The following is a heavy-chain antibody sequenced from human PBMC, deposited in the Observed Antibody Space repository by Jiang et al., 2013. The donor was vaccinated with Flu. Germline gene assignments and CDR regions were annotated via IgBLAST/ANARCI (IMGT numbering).Heavy chain of an antibody. D-gene: IGHD4-17*01. CDR1: GDSINSDDYY. CDR2: IYYSGST. V-gene: IGHV4-30-4*01. Sequence: GSGLVKPSETLSLTCTVSGDSINSDDYYWSWIRQPPGKGLEWIGYIYYSGSTYYNPSLKSRVTISVDTSKNQFSLKLSSVTAADTAVYYCARDGDGDYVSNWFDPWGQGTLVTVSS. J-gene: IGHJ5*02. CDR3: ARDGDGDYVSNWFDP.